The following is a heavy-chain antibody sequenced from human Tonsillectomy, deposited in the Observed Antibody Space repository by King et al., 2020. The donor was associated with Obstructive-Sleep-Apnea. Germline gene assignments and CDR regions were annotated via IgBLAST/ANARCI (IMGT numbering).Heavy chain of an antibody. CDR2: IKQDGSEK. CDR1: GFTFSSYW. V-gene: IGHV3-7*03. D-gene: IGHD5-12*01. CDR3: ARVMGNIVATRKFDY. Sequence: VQLVESGGGLVQPGGSLRLSCAASGFTFSSYWMSWVRQAPGKGLEWVANIKQDGSEKYYVDSVKGRFTISRDNAKNSLYLQMNSLRAEDTAVYYCARVMGNIVATRKFDYWGQGTLVTVSS. J-gene: IGHJ4*02.